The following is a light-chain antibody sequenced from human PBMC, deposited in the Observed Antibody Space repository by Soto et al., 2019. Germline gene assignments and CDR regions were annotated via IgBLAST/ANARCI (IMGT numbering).Light chain of an antibody. V-gene: IGKV1-12*01. CDR3: QQTSSFPLT. CDR2: AAS. J-gene: IGKJ4*01. CDR1: QGLTSW. Sequence: DVQMTQSPSSVSAAVGDRVTITCRASQGLTSWLAWYQQKPGKAPKLLIYAASSLQSGVPSRFSGSGSGTDFTLSISRLHPEDFATYYVQQTSSFPLTSGGGTKVEIK.